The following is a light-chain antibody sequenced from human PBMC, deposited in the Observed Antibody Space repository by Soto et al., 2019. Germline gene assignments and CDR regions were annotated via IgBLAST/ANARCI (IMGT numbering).Light chain of an antibody. Sequence: QTVVTQPPSASGTPGQRVTISCSGSDSNIGSNGVNWYQQHPGKAPKLMIYEVSNRPSGVSNRFSGSKSGNTASLTISGLQAEDEADYYCSSYTSSSTLVFGGGTKVTVL. J-gene: IGLJ2*01. CDR2: EVS. CDR3: SSYTSSSTLV. V-gene: IGLV2-14*01. CDR1: DSNIGSNG.